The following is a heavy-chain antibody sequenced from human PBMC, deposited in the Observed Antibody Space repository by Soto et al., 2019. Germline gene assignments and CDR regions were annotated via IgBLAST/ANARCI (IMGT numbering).Heavy chain of an antibody. D-gene: IGHD2-2*01. CDR1: GYSFTSYA. V-gene: IGHV1-3*01. Sequence: ASVKVSCKASGYSFTSYAIYWVRQAPGQRLEWMGWINAGNGNTKYSQKLQGRVTFTGDTSASTAHMELSSLRSEDTAVYFCARGVENIVVVLDVFGYYGMDVWGQGTTVT. CDR3: ARGVENIVVVLDVFGYYGMDV. CDR2: INAGNGNT. J-gene: IGHJ6*02.